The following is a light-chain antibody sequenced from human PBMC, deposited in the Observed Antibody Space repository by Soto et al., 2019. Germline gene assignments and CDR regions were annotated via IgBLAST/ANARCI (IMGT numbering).Light chain of an antibody. Sequence: QSALTQPASVSGSPGQSITISCTGTSSDVGSYNLVSWYQQHPGKAPKVMIYEVSKRPSGVSNRVSGSKSGNTASLTISGLQAEDEADYYCCSYATSSPVVFGGGTKLTVL. CDR3: CSYATSSPVV. CDR2: EVS. CDR1: SSDVGSYNL. J-gene: IGLJ2*01. V-gene: IGLV2-23*02.